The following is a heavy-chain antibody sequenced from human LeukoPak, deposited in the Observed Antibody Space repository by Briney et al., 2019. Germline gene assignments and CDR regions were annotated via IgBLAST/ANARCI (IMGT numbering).Heavy chain of an antibody. J-gene: IGHJ6*02. V-gene: IGHV1-8*01. Sequence: GASVKASCKASGYTVTSYDINWVRQATGQGLEWMGWMNPNSGNTGYAQKFQGRVTMTRNTSISTAYMELSSLRSEDTAVYYCARGVTIFGVAKAPYYYYGMDVWGQGTTVTVSS. D-gene: IGHD3-3*01. CDR2: MNPNSGNT. CDR1: GYTVTSYD. CDR3: ARGVTIFGVAKAPYYYYGMDV.